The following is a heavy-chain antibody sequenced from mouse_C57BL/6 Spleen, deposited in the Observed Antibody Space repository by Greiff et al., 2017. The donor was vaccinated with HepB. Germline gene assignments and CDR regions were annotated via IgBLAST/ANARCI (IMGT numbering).Heavy chain of an antibody. Sequence: QVQLQQPGAELVRPGSSVKLSCKASGYTFTSYWMHWVKQRPIQGLEWIGNIDPSDSETHYNQKFKDKATLTVDKSSSTAYMQLISLTSEDSAVYYCARTPSEAGYFDVWGTGTTVTVSS. CDR3: ARTPSEAGYFDV. CDR1: GYTFTSYW. J-gene: IGHJ1*03. V-gene: IGHV1-52*01. CDR2: IDPSDSET.